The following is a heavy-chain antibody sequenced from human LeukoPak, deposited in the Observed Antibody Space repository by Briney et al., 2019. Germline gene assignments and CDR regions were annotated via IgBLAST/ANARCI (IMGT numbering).Heavy chain of an antibody. V-gene: IGHV1-18*01. CDR1: GYTFTSYG. CDR3: ARTMQQWLVDAAGGDY. CDR2: ISAYNGNT. Sequence: GASVKVSCKASGYTFTSYGISWVRQAPGQGLELMGWISAYNGNTNYAQKLQGRVTMTTDTSTSTAYMELRSLRSDDTAVYYCARTMQQWLVDAAGGDYWGQGTLVTVSS. J-gene: IGHJ4*02. D-gene: IGHD6-19*01.